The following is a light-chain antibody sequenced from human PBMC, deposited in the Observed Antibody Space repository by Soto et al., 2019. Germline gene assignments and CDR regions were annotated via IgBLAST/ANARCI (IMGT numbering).Light chain of an antibody. CDR1: QSVASNS. CDR2: GAS. V-gene: IGKV3-20*01. CDR3: QNYDISPYT. J-gene: IGKJ2*01. Sequence: ETVLTQSPGTLSLSPGETATLSCRASQSVASNSLAWYQQKPGQAPRLLVYGASGRATDIPDRFSGRGSGTDFTLTINRLEPEDFAVYYCQNYDISPYTFGQGTKLEIK.